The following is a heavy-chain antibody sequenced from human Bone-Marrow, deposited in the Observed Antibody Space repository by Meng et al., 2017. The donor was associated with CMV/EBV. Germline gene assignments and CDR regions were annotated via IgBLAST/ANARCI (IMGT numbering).Heavy chain of an antibody. J-gene: IGHJ5*02. CDR1: GYTFTSYG. V-gene: IGHV1-18*01. CDR3: ARVDNYDDSGYHYYWFDP. D-gene: IGHD3-22*01. Sequence: ASVKVSCKASGYTFTSYGISWVRQAPGQGLEWMGWISAYNGNTNYAQKLQGRVTMTTDTSKSTAYMELRSLRSDDTAVYFCARVDNYDDSGYHYYWFDPWGQGTQVTVSS. CDR2: ISAYNGNT.